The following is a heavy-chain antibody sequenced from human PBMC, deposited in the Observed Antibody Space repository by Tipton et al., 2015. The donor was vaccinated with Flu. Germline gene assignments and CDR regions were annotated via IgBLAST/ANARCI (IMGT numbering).Heavy chain of an antibody. D-gene: IGHD3-3*01. Sequence: GSLRLSCAASEFTFSTYEMNWVRQAPGKGLEWVSYISSSGSTIYYADSVKGRFTISRDNAKNSLYLQMNSLRAEDTAVYYCARWRSPSVYWGQGTLVTVSS. V-gene: IGHV3-48*03. CDR3: ARWRSPSVY. CDR1: EFTFSTYE. CDR2: ISSSGSTI. J-gene: IGHJ4*02.